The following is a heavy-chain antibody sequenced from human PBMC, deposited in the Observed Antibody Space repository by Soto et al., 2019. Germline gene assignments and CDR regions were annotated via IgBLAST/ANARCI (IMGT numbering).Heavy chain of an antibody. V-gene: IGHV3-11*01. Sequence: TGGSLRLSCAASGFTFSDYYMSWIRQAPGKGLEWVSYISSSGSTIYYADSVKGRFTISRDNAKNSLYLQMNSLRAEDTAVYYCARVVTRGSGPLFDYWGQGTLVTVSS. D-gene: IGHD3-10*01. J-gene: IGHJ4*02. CDR3: ARVVTRGSGPLFDY. CDR1: GFTFSDYY. CDR2: ISSSGSTI.